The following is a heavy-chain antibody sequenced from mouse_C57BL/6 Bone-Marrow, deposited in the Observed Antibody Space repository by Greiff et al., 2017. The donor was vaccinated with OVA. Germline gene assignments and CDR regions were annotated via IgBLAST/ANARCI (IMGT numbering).Heavy chain of an antibody. J-gene: IGHJ2*01. CDR2: ISDGGSYT. V-gene: IGHV5-4*03. Sequence: EVKVVESGGGLVKPGGSLKLSCAASGFTFSSYAMSWVRQTPEKRLEWVATISDGGSYTYYPDNVKGRFTISRDNAKNNLYLQMSHLKSEDTAMYYCARVGYYSNYAYYFDYWGQGTTLTVSS. CDR3: ARVGYYSNYAYYFDY. CDR1: GFTFSSYA. D-gene: IGHD2-5*01.